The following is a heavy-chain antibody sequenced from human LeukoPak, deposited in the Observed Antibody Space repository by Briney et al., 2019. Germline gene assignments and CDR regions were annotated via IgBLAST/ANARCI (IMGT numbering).Heavy chain of an antibody. CDR1: GFTFSDYY. CDR2: ISSSVSTI. V-gene: IGHV3-11*01. Sequence: GRSLRLSCAASGFTFSDYYMSWIRPAPGKGLEWVSYISSSVSTIYYADSVKGRFTISRDNAKNSLYLEMNSLRGEDTAVYYCARDPDTATLFDIWGQGTMVTVSS. J-gene: IGHJ3*02. CDR3: ARDPDTATLFDI. D-gene: IGHD5-18*01.